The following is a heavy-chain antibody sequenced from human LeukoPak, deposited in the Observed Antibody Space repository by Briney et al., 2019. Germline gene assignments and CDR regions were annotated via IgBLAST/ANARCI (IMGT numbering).Heavy chain of an antibody. Sequence: SVTLSLTCTVSGGSISSYYWSWIRQPPGKGLEWIGYIYYSGSTNYNPSLKSRVTISVDTSKNQFSLKLSSVTAADTAVYYCARGGLSSGWSRAYYFDYWGQGTLVTVSS. D-gene: IGHD6-19*01. CDR3: ARGGLSSGWSRAYYFDY. J-gene: IGHJ4*02. V-gene: IGHV4-59*01. CDR1: GGSISSYY. CDR2: IYYSGST.